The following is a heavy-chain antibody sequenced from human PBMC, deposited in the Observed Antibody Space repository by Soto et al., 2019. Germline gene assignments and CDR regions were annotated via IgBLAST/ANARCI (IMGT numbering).Heavy chain of an antibody. Sequence: PSETLSLTCTVSGASISKSYWSWIRQPPGKRLEWIGYIDFSGSTNYNPSLKRRVTLSVDSSKNHFSLKLTSVTAADTAVYDCARGGTCSRVQLYFGQGPQVTVPS. V-gene: IGHV4-59*01. CDR3: ARGGTCSRVQLY. J-gene: IGHJ4*02. CDR2: IDFSGST. D-gene: IGHD1-1*01. CDR1: GASISKSY.